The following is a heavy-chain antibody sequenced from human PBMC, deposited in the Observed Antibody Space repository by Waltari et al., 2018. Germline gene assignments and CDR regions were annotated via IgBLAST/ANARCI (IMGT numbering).Heavy chain of an antibody. CDR1: GCSISSHY. J-gene: IGHJ5*02. Sequence: QVQLQESGPGLVKPSETLSLTCTVSGCSISSHYWSWIRQPPGKGLEWIGYIYYSGSTNYNPSLKSRVTISVDTSKNQFSLKLSSVTAADTAVYYCARGLYGSGSSVDPWGQGTLVTVSS. CDR3: ARGLYGSGSSVDP. V-gene: IGHV4-59*11. D-gene: IGHD3-10*01. CDR2: IYYSGST.